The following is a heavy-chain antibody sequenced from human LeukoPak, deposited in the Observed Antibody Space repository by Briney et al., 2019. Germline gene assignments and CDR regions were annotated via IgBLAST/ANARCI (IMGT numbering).Heavy chain of an antibody. J-gene: IGHJ4*02. CDR1: GFTVSSNC. D-gene: IGHD3-16*01. CDR3: ARAPGSCGYGYYFDY. V-gene: IGHV3-66*01. CDR2: IYSDGYT. Sequence: PGGSLRLSCAASGFTVSSNCMSWVRQAPGKGLEWVSVIYSDGYTSYGDSVKGRFTFSRDISKNTLYLQMNSLRAEDTAMYYCARAPGSCGYGYYFDYWGQGTLVTVSS.